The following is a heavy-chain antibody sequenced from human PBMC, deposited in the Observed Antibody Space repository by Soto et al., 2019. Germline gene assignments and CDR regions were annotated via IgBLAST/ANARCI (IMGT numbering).Heavy chain of an antibody. CDR3: ARLGYCSGGSCYLLDY. CDR1: GGSFSGYY. J-gene: IGHJ4*02. V-gene: IGHV4-34*01. CDR2: INHSGST. D-gene: IGHD2-15*01. Sequence: QLQLQQWGAGLLKPSETLSLTCAVYGGSFSGYYWSWIRQPPGKGLEWIGEINHSGSTNYNPSLKSRVTISVDTSKNQFSLKLSSVTAADTAVYYCARLGYCSGGSCYLLDYWGQGTLVTVSS.